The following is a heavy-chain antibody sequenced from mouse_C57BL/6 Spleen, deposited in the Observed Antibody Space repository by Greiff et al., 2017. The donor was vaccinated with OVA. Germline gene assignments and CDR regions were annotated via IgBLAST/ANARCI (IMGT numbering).Heavy chain of an antibody. CDR2: ISYSGST. CDR3: ARDGGYPYYAMDY. J-gene: IGHJ4*01. D-gene: IGHD2-2*01. Sequence: VQLKESGPGMVKPSQSLSLTCTVTGYSITSGYDWHWIRHFPGNKLEWMGYISYSGSTNYNPSLKSRISITHDTSKNHFFLKLNSVTTEDTATYYCARDGGYPYYAMDYWGQGTSVTVSS. CDR1: GYSITSGYD. V-gene: IGHV3-1*01.